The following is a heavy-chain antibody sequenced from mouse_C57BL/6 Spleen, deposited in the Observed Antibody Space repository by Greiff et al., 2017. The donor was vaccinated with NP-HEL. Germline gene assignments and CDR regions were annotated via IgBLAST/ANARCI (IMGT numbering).Heavy chain of an antibody. J-gene: IGHJ1*03. Sequence: EVKVVESEGGLVQPGSSMKLSCTASGFTFSDYYMAWVRQVPEKGLEWVANINYDGSSTYYMDSLKSRFIISRDNAKNILYLQMSSLKSEDTATYDCAREGNFDWYFDVWGTGTTVTVSS. D-gene: IGHD2-1*01. CDR3: AREGNFDWYFDV. CDR1: GFTFSDYY. CDR2: INYDGSST. V-gene: IGHV5-16*01.